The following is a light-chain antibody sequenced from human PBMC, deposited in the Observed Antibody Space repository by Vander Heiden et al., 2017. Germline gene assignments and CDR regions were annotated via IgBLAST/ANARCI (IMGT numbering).Light chain of an antibody. CDR1: QDISNY. Sequence: DLQMPQSPSSLSASVGDRVTITCQASQDISNYLNWYQQKPGKVPKLLIYDASNLETAVPSTFTGSRSRTDFTFTISSLQPEDLATSYCHLDDTLRLTFGHGTKVDIK. CDR2: DAS. V-gene: IGKV1-33*01. J-gene: IGKJ3*01. CDR3: HLDDTLRLT.